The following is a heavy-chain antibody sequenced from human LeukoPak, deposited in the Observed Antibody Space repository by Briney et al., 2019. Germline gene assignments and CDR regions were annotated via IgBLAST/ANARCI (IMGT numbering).Heavy chain of an antibody. D-gene: IGHD6-19*01. CDR1: GGSFSGYY. CDR2: INHSGST. J-gene: IGHJ6*02. V-gene: IGHV4-34*01. CDR3: ARHLGIAVAGLYGMDV. Sequence: SETLSLTCAVYGGSFSGYYWSWIRQPPGKGLEWIGEINHSGSTNYNPSLKSRVTISVDTSKNQFSLKLSSVTAADTAVYYCARHLGIAVAGLYGMDVWGQGTTVTVSS.